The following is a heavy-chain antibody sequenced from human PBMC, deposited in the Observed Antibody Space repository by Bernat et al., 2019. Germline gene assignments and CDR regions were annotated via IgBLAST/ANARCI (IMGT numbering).Heavy chain of an antibody. CDR3: ARDHPAGRDGYNHGDY. D-gene: IGHD5-24*01. CDR2: IWYDGSNK. J-gene: IGHJ4*02. V-gene: IGHV3-33*01. CDR1: GFTFSSYG. Sequence: QVQLVESGGGVVQPGRSLRLSCAASGFTFSSYGMHWVRQAPGKGLEWVAVIWYDGSNKYYADSVKGRFTISRDNSKNTLYPQMNSLRAEDTAVYYCARDHPAGRDGYNHGDYWGQGTLVTVSS.